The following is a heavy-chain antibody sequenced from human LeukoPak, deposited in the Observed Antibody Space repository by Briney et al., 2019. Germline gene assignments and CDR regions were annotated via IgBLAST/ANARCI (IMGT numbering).Heavy chain of an antibody. V-gene: IGHV4-39*01. J-gene: IGHJ4*02. CDR2: LYYIGST. CDR3: ARHGGIPMGPYYFDY. D-gene: IGHD3-10*01. Sequence: SETLSLTCTASGGSFSSSGYYWGWLRQPPGKGLEWLGSLYYIGSTYHNPSLKSRVTISVDTSKNQFSLKLSSVTAADTAVYYCARHGGIPMGPYYFDYWGQGTLVTVSS. CDR1: GGSFSSSGYY.